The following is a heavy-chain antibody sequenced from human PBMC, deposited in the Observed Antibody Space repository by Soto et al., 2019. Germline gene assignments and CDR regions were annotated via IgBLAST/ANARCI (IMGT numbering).Heavy chain of an antibody. CDR3: AKGRPPFDL. J-gene: IGHJ2*01. CDR1: QFTFSYYA. D-gene: IGHD6-6*01. CDR2: ISGVGGST. V-gene: IGHV3-23*01. Sequence: EVQLLESGGGLVQPGGSLRLSCAASQFTFSYYAMGWVRQAPGKGLEWVSLISGVGGSTNYADSVKGRFAISRDNSENTLYLQMNSLSAADTAVYYCAKGRPPFDLWGRGTLVIASS.